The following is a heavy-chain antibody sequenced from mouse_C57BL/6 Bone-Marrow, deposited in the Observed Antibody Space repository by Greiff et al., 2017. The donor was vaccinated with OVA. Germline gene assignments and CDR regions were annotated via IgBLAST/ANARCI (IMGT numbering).Heavy chain of an antibody. J-gene: IGHJ4*01. V-gene: IGHV1-81*01. D-gene: IGHD2-2*01. CDR1: GYTFTSYG. CDR3: ARSSPRLWFRY. Sequence: QVQLQQSGAELARPGASVKLSCKASGYTFTSYGISWVKQRTGQGLEWIGEIYPRSGNTYYNEKFKGKATLTADKSSSTAYMELRSLTSEDSAVYFCARSSPRLWFRYWGQVTSVTVSS. CDR2: IYPRSGNT.